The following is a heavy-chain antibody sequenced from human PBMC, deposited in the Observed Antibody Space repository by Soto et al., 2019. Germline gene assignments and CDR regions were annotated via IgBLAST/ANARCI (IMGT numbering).Heavy chain of an antibody. CDR2: ISYDGSNK. D-gene: IGHD4-17*01. V-gene: IGHV3-30-3*01. J-gene: IGHJ4*02. CDR1: GFTFSSYA. CDR3: ARPKTTVTTTVDFDY. Sequence: GGSLRLSCAASGFTFSSYAMHWVRQAPGKGLEWVAVISYDGSNKYYADSVKGRFTISRDNSKNTLYLQMNSLRAEDTAVYYCARPKTTVTTTVDFDYWGQGTLVTVSS.